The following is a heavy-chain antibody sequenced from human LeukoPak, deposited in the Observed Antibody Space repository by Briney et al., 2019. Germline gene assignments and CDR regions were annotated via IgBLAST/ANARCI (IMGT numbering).Heavy chain of an antibody. CDR2: ISGSGAST. Sequence: TGGSLRLSCLTSGFILSTNAMSWVRQAPGKGLEWISGISGSGASTYYADSVKGRFTISRDDSRNTLYLQMNSLRGDDTAVYYCAKDVGKWESLHFFDYWGQGTLVTVSS. CDR1: GFILSTNA. J-gene: IGHJ4*02. CDR3: AKDVGKWESLHFFDY. V-gene: IGHV3-23*01. D-gene: IGHD1-26*01.